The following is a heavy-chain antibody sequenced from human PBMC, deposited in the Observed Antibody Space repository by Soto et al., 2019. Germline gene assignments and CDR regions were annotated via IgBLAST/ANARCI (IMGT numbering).Heavy chain of an antibody. D-gene: IGHD4-4*01. CDR3: ARSTTVTSFDY. CDR1: GFSLSNARMG. J-gene: IGHJ4*02. Sequence: QVTLKESGPVLVKPTETLTLTCTVSGFSLSNARMGVSWIRQPPGKALEWLAHIFSNDEKSYSTSLKSRLTFAKHTVKCQVVFTLINMDPVDTATYYCARSTTVTSFDYWGQGTLVTVSS. CDR2: IFSNDEK. V-gene: IGHV2-26*01.